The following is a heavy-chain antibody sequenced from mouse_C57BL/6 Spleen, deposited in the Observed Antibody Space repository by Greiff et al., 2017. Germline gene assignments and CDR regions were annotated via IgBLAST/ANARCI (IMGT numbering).Heavy chain of an antibody. D-gene: IGHD2-4*01. CDR2: IDPSDSYT. J-gene: IGHJ4*01. V-gene: IGHV1-69*01. Sequence: QVQLQQPGAELVMPGASVKLSCKASGYTFTSYWMHWVKQRPGQGLEWIGEIDPSDSYTNYNQKFKGKSTLTVDKSSSAAYMPLSSLTSEDSAVYYSARRPYDWGYAMDYWGQGTSVTVAS. CDR1: GYTFTSYW. CDR3: ARRPYDWGYAMDY.